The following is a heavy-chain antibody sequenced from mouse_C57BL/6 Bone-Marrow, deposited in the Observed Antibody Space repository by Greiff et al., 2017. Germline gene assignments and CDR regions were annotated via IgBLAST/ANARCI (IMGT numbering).Heavy chain of an antibody. D-gene: IGHD1-1*01. V-gene: IGHV2-5*01. CDR2: IWRGGST. J-gene: IGHJ3*01. CDR3: AKNDYGSSYGGFAY. Sequence: VQLQQSGPGLVQPSQSLSITCTVSGFSLTSYGVHWVRQSPGKGLEWLGVIWRGGSTDYNAAFMSRLSITKDNSKSQVFFKMNSLQADDTAIYYCAKNDYGSSYGGFAYWGQGTLVTVSA. CDR1: GFSLTSYG.